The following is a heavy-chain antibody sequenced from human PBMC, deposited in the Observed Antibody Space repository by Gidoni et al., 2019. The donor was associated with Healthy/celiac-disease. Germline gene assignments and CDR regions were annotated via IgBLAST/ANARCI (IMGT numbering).Heavy chain of an antibody. Sequence: ELQLVESGGGLVKPGGYLRLSCAASGFTFRNAWMSWVRQAPGKGLEWVGRIKSKTDGGTTDYAAPVKGRFTISRDDSKNTLFLQMNSLKTEDTAVYYCTTDRELRFLEWGYYFDYWGQGTLVTVSS. D-gene: IGHD3-3*01. J-gene: IGHJ4*02. V-gene: IGHV3-15*01. CDR2: IKSKTDGGTT. CDR1: GFTFRNAW. CDR3: TTDRELRFLEWGYYFDY.